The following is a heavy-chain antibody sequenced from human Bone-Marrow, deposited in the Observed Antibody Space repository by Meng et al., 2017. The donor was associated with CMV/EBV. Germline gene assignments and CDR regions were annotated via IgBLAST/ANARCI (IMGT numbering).Heavy chain of an antibody. CDR3: VSEQLDYYYGMDV. D-gene: IGHD6-6*01. CDR1: GFTFSDYY. V-gene: IGHV3-11*04. J-gene: IGHJ6*02. Sequence: GESLKISCAASGFTFSDYYMSWIRQAPGKGLEWVSYISSSGSTIYYADSVKGRFTISRDNAKNSLYLQMNSLRAEGTAVYYCVSEQLDYYYGMDVWGQGTTVTVSS. CDR2: ISSSGSTI.